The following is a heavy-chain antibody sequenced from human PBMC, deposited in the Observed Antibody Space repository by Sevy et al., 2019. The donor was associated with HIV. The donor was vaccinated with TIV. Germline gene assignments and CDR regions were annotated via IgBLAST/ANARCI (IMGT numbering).Heavy chain of an antibody. J-gene: IGHJ5*02. CDR2: IYYSGST. V-gene: IGHV4-61*01. CDR3: ARWVISRGARPSRAYNSFDP. CDR1: GGSVSSGSYY. Sequence: SETLSLTCTVSGGSVSSGSYYWSWIRQPPGKGLEWIGYIYYSGSTNYNPSLKSRVTISVDTSKNQFSLKLSSVTAADTAVYYCARWVISRGARPSRAYNSFDPWGQGTLVTVSS. D-gene: IGHD6-6*01.